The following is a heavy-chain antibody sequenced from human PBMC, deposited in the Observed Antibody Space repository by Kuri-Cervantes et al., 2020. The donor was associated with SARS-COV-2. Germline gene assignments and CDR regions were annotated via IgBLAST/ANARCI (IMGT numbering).Heavy chain of an antibody. CDR2: ISSSSSYI. D-gene: IGHD6-13*01. Sequence: GESLKISCAASGFTFSSYSMNWVRQAPGKGLEWVSSISSSSSYIYYADSVKGRFTISRDNAKNSLYLQMNSLRAEDTAVYYCARGGYSSSWYSDYWDQGTLVTVSS. CDR3: ARGGYSSSWYSDY. CDR1: GFTFSSYS. V-gene: IGHV3-21*01. J-gene: IGHJ4*02.